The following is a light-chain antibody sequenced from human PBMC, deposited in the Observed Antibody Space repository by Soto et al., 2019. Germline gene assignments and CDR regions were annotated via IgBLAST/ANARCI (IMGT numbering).Light chain of an antibody. J-gene: IGLJ2*01. Sequence: QSVLTQPASVSGSPGQSITISCTGTFSDVGSYNLVSWYQQHPGKAPKLMIYEGNYRPSGVSNRFSGSKSGNTASLTISGLQAEDEADYYCCSYAGSSTFEVFGGGTQLTVL. CDR2: EGN. CDR3: CSYAGSSTFEV. V-gene: IGLV2-23*03. CDR1: FSDVGSYNL.